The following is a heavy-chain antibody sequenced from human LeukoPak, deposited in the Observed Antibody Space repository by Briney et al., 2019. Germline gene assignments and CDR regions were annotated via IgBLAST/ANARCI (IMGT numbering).Heavy chain of an antibody. CDR1: GYSFTSYR. CDR3: ARRYCSSVSCQNWFDP. D-gene: IGHD2-2*01. J-gene: IGHJ5*02. Sequence: GKSLKISCKTSGYSFTSYRIGWVRQMPGKGLEWIGIINPGDSDTRYNPSFQGQVTISADKSISTAYLQWSSLKASDTAMYYCARRYCSSVSCQNWFDPWGQGILVTVSS. V-gene: IGHV5-51*01. CDR2: INPGDSDT.